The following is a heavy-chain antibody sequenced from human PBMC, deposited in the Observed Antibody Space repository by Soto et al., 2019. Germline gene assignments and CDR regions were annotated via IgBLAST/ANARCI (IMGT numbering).Heavy chain of an antibody. CDR1: GGSISSYY. J-gene: IGHJ4*02. V-gene: IGHV4-4*07. Sequence: SETLSLTCTVSGGSISSYYWSWIRQPAGKGLEWIGRIYTSGSTNYNPSLKSRVTMSVDTSKNQFSLKLSSVTAADTAVYYCASGSVAAAAVYFDYWGQGTLVTVSS. CDR3: ASGSVAAAAVYFDY. D-gene: IGHD6-13*01. CDR2: IYTSGST.